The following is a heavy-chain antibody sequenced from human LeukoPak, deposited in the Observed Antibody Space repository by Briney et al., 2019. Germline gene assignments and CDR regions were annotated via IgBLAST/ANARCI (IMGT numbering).Heavy chain of an antibody. CDR2: IYYSGST. J-gene: IGHJ4*02. D-gene: IGHD3-22*01. CDR1: GGSISSSSYY. Sequence: SETLSLTCTVSGGSISSSSYYWGWIRQPPGKGLEWIGSIYYSGSTYYNPSLKSRVTISVDTSKSQFSLKLSSVTAADTAVYYCARGDYYDSSGYQSPSFDYWGQGTLVTVSS. CDR3: ARGDYYDSSGYQSPSFDY. V-gene: IGHV4-39*01.